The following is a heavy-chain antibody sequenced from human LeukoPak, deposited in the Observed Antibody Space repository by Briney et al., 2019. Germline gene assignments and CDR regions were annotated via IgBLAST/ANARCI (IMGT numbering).Heavy chain of an antibody. D-gene: IGHD4-23*01. CDR3: ARGLSRWSTPTSSYYYRMDV. CDR1: GGTLSTYS. Sequence: AVKVSCKASGGTLSTYSISWVRQAPGQGLEWMGGIIPIFNTINYAQRFQGGVTLTADESTNTAYMELSSLRSEDTAVYYCARGLSRWSTPTSSYYYRMDVWGQGTTVAVSS. CDR2: IIPIFNTI. V-gene: IGHV1-69*13. J-gene: IGHJ6*02.